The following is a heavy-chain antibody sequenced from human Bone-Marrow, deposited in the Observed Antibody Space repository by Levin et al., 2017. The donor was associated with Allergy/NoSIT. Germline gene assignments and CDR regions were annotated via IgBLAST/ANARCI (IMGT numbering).Heavy chain of an antibody. Sequence: SCAASGFSVSSNYMSWVRQAPGKGLEWVSVIYSGGSTFYADSVKGRFTISRDNSKNTLYLQMNSLRVADTAVYYCASGSRETWIQFGGPDYWGQGALVIVSS. J-gene: IGHJ4*02. D-gene: IGHD5-24*01. V-gene: IGHV3-53*01. CDR3: ASGSRETWIQFGGPDY. CDR1: GFSVSSNY. CDR2: IYSGGST.